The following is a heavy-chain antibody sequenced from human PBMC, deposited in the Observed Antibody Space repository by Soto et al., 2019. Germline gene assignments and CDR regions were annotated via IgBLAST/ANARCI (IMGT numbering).Heavy chain of an antibody. CDR3: ARVGRSSLVAKFDP. CDR2: INSDGSST. V-gene: IGHV3-74*01. D-gene: IGHD6-6*01. CDR1: GFTFSSYW. J-gene: IGHJ5*02. Sequence: PGGSLRLSCAASGFTFSSYWMHWVRQAPGKGLVWVSRINSDGSSTSYADSVKGRFTISRDNAKNTLYLQMNSLRAEDTAVYYCARVGRSSLVAKFDPWGQGTLVTVSS.